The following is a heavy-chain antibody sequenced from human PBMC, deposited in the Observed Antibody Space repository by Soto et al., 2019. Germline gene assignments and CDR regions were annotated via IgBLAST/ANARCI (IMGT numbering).Heavy chain of an antibody. J-gene: IGHJ4*02. CDR3: ARSSQSTVTIFDY. D-gene: IGHD4-17*01. CDR1: GGSISSGGYY. V-gene: IGHV4-31*03. CDR2: IYYSGST. Sequence: SETLSLTCTVSGGSISSGGYYWSRIRQHPGKGLEWIGYIYYSGSTYYNPSLKSRVTISVDTSKNQFSLKLSSVTAADTAVYYCARSSQSTVTIFDYWGQGTLVTVSS.